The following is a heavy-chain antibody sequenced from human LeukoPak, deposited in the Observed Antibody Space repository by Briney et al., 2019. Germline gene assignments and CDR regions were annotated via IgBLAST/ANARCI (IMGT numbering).Heavy chain of an antibody. CDR3: ARADCSSSTCYLRRSWFDP. J-gene: IGHJ5*02. CDR2: ISTSSRYI. CDR1: GFTLSNYD. D-gene: IGHD2-2*01. V-gene: IGHV3-21*01. Sequence: GGSLRLSCAASGFTLSNYDMNWVRQAPGKGLEGVSSISTSSRYIYYKDSVRGRLTISRDDAKNSLYLEMNSLRAEDTAVYYCARADCSSSTCYLRRSWFDPWGQGTLVTVSS.